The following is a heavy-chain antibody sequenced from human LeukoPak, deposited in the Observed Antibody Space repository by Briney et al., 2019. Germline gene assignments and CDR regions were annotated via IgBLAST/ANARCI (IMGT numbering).Heavy chain of an antibody. J-gene: IGHJ5*02. V-gene: IGHV4-34*01. CDR1: GGSFSGYY. D-gene: IGHD4-23*01. CDR2: INHSGST. Sequence: SETLSLTCAVYGGSFSGYYWSWIRQPPGKGLEWIGEINHSGSTNYNPSLKSRVTISVDTSKNQFSLKLSSVTAADTAVYYCARGLRARDYGGNPEWSSWFDPGGQGTLVTVSS. CDR3: ARGLRARDYGGNPEWSSWFDP.